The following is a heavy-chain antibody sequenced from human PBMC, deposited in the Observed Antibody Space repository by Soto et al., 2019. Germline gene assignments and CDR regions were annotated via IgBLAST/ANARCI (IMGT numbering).Heavy chain of an antibody. CDR3: ASHMVRGVPFGY. J-gene: IGHJ4*02. D-gene: IGHD3-10*01. V-gene: IGHV4-4*02. Sequence: PSETLSLTCAVSGGSISSSNWWSWVRQPPGKGLEWIGEIYHSGSTNYNPSLKSRVTISVDTSKNQFSLKLSSVTAADTAVYYCASHMVRGVPFGYWGQGTLVTVSS. CDR1: GGSISSSNW. CDR2: IYHSGST.